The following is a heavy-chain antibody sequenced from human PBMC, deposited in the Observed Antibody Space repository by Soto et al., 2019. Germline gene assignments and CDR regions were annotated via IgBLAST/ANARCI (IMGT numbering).Heavy chain of an antibody. Sequence: QVSLVQSGAEVKKPGASVKVSCKASGYTFTSYYVHWVRQAPGQGLEWMGIINPSGATTTYAQNFQGRVAMTRDTSTSTVYMELSSLRSEDTDVYYCARRDCFSSSCYFKYWGQGTRVTVSS. D-gene: IGHD2-2*01. CDR3: ARRDCFSSSCYFKY. J-gene: IGHJ4*02. CDR2: INPSGATT. CDR1: GYTFTSYY. V-gene: IGHV1-46*01.